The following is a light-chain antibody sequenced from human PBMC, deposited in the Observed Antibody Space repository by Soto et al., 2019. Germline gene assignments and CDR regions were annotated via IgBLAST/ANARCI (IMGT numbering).Light chain of an antibody. Sequence: DIQMTQSPSTLSASVGDGVTITCRASQNISVWLSLYQQRPGKAPKFLMYDAASLETGVPSRFSGSGSGTEIPLAIRSLQPDDSANYYRQQYDTSSPTFGQGTKLEIK. J-gene: IGKJ2*01. CDR1: QNISVW. CDR2: DAA. CDR3: QQYDTSSPT. V-gene: IGKV1-5*01.